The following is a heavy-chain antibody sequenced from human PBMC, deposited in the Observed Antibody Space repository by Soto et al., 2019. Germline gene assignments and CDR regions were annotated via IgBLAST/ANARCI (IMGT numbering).Heavy chain of an antibody. V-gene: IGHV4-34*02. D-gene: IGHD5-18*01. Sequence: QVQIQQWGAGLLKPSETLSLTCAVSGGSFSGFYWTWIRQPPGEGLELIGELNHSGTINFNPSLSSRLIISLDSSKKHFSLKWTSLTAAGAAVYYCARANRTLVTSYGLDVWGLGTTITVSS. CDR3: ARANRTLVTSYGLDV. J-gene: IGHJ6*02. CDR2: LNHSGTI. CDR1: GGSFSGFY.